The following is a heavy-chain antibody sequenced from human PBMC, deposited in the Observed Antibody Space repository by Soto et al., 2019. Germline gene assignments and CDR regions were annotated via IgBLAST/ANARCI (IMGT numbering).Heavy chain of an antibody. CDR2: IWYDGSNK. D-gene: IGHD6-19*01. V-gene: IGHV3-33*01. Sequence: QVQLVESGGGVVQPGRSLRLSCEASGFTFSSYGMHWVRQAPGNGLEWGAVIWYDGSNKYYADSVKGRFTISRDNSKNTLYLQMNSLRAEDTAVYYCARIRNSSGWYGYYYYYGMDVWGQGTTVTVSS. J-gene: IGHJ6*02. CDR1: GFTFSSYG. CDR3: ARIRNSSGWYGYYYYYGMDV.